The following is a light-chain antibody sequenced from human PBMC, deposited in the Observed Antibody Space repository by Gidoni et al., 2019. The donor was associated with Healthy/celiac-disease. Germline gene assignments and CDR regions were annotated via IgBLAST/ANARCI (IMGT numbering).Light chain of an antibody. V-gene: IGKV3-15*01. Sequence: EIVMTQSLPTLSVSPGERATLSCRASQSVSSNLAWYQQKPGQAPRLLIYGASTRATGIPARFSGSGSGTEFTLTISSLQSEDFAVYYCQQYNNWPPLTFGGGTKVEIK. CDR2: GAS. CDR3: QQYNNWPPLT. CDR1: QSVSSN. J-gene: IGKJ4*01.